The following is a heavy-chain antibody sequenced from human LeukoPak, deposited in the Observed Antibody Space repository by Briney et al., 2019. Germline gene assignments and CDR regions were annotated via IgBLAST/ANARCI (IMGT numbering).Heavy chain of an antibody. CDR3: ARDRRDDYNWGWYFDL. CDR2: ISYDGSNK. V-gene: IGHV3-30*04. Sequence: PGGSLRLSCAASGFTFSSYAMHWVRQAPGKGLEWVAVISYDGSNKYYADSVKGRFTISRDNSKNTLYLQMNSLRAEDTAVYYCARDRRDDYNWGWYFDLWGRGTLVAVSS. D-gene: IGHD5-24*01. J-gene: IGHJ2*01. CDR1: GFTFSSYA.